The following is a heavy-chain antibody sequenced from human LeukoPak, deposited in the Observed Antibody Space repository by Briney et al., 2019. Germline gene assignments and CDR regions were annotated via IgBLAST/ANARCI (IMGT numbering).Heavy chain of an antibody. CDR1: GFTFSSYS. V-gene: IGHV3-21*01. CDR3: AREFADS. Sequence: PGGSLRLSCAASGFTFSSYSMNWARQAPGKGLEWVSSISSTSSHKYYADSVKGRFTVSRDNAKNSLYLQMTSLRAEDTAVYYCAREFADSWGQGTLVIVSS. J-gene: IGHJ4*02. CDR2: ISSTSSHK.